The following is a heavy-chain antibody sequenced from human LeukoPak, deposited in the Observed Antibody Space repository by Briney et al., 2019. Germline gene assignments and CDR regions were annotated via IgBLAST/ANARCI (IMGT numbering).Heavy chain of an antibody. J-gene: IGHJ4*02. D-gene: IGHD2-21*02. CDR2: ISYDGSNK. V-gene: IGHV3-30*04. CDR3: ARALVMVTAKQDY. CDR1: GFTFSSYA. Sequence: GGSLRLSCAASGFTFSSYAMHWVRQAPGKGLEWVAVISYDGSNKYYADSVKGRFTISRDNSKNTLYLQMNSLRAEDTAVYYCARALVMVTAKQDYWGQGTLVTVSS.